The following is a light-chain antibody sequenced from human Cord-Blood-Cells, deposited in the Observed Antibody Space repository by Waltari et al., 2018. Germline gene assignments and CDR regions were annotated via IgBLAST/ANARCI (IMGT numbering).Light chain of an antibody. CDR1: QSISSY. V-gene: IGKV1-39*01. Sequence: DIQMTQSPSSLSASVGDRVTITCRASQSISSYLNRYQQKPGKAPKLLIYAASSLQSGVPSRFGVRGAETDFTLSIGSLQPEDCATYDCQQSYSTPRTFDQGTRLNIK. J-gene: IGKJ5*01. CDR2: AAS. CDR3: QQSYSTPRT.